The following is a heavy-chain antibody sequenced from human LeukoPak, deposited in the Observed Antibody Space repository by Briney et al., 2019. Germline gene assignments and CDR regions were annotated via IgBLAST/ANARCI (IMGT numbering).Heavy chain of an antibody. CDR1: GYTFTSYS. V-gene: IGHV1-18*01. Sequence: ASVKVSCEASGYTFTSYSINWVRQAPGQGLEWMGWISAYNGNSHYTQKFQGRVTMTTDTSTSTAYMELRSLRSDDTAVYYCAREQQLIRGDYWGQGTLVTVSS. D-gene: IGHD6-13*01. J-gene: IGHJ4*02. CDR3: AREQQLIRGDY. CDR2: ISAYNGNS.